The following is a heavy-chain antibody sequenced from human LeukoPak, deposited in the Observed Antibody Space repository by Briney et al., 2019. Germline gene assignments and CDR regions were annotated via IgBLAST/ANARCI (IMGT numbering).Heavy chain of an antibody. CDR2: ISSSSSYT. Sequence: GGSLRLSCAASGFTSSDYYMSWIRQAPGKGLEWVSYISSSSSYTNYADSVKGRSTISRDNAKNSLYLQMNSLRAEDTAVYYCASYYGSGSYYNTIPFDYWGQGTLVTVSS. CDR3: ASYYGSGSYYNTIPFDY. D-gene: IGHD3-10*01. J-gene: IGHJ4*02. V-gene: IGHV3-11*06. CDR1: GFTSSDYY.